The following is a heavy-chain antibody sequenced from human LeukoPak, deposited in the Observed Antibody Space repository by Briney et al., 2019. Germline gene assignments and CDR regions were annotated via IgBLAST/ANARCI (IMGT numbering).Heavy chain of an antibody. V-gene: IGHV1-69*05. Sequence: SVKVSCKASGGTFSSYAISWVRQAPGQGLEWMGGIIPIFGTANYAQKFQGRVTITTDESTSTAYMELSSLRSEDTAVYYCARDRTTAMDFPYYYYMDVWGKGTTVTVSS. CDR2: IIPIFGTA. J-gene: IGHJ6*03. CDR3: ARDRTTAMDFPYYYYMDV. D-gene: IGHD5-18*01. CDR1: GGTFSSYA.